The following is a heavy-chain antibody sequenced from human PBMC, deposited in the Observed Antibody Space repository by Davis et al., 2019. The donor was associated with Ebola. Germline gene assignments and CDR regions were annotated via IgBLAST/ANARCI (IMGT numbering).Heavy chain of an antibody. D-gene: IGHD2-15*01. J-gene: IGHJ5*02. CDR2: INHSGST. Sequence: SETLSLTCAVYGGSISGYYWSWIRQPPGKGLEWIGEINHSGSTNYNPSLKSQVTISVDTSKNQFSLKLSSVTAADTAVYYCARGYSNWFDPWGQGTLVTVSS. CDR3: ARGYSNWFDP. CDR1: GGSISGYY. V-gene: IGHV4-34*01.